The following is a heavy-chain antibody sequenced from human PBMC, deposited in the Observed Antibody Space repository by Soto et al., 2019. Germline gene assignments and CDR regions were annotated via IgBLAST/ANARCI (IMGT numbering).Heavy chain of an antibody. Sequence: GGSLSLSCAASGFTFSSYWMSWVRQAPGKGLEWVANVNQDGGEKFYVGSVKGRFTISRDNAMNSLYLQMNSLRAEDTAVYYCARGRPVPYWGQGTLVTVSS. V-gene: IGHV3-7*01. CDR2: VNQDGGEK. J-gene: IGHJ4*02. CDR3: ARGRPVPY. CDR1: GFTFSSYW. D-gene: IGHD3-10*01.